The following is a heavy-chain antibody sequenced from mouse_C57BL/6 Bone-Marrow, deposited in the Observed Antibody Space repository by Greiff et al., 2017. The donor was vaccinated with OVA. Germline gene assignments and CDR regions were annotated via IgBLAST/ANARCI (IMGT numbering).Heavy chain of an antibody. V-gene: IGHV1-50*01. J-gene: IGHJ1*03. Sequence: QVQLQQPGAELVKPGASVKLSCKASGYTFTSYWMQWVKQRPGQGLEWIGEIDPSDSYTNDNQKFKGKATLTVDTSSSTAYMQLSSLTSEDSAVYYCARGYYCSSLWYFDVWGTGTTVTVSS. CDR3: ARGYYCSSLWYFDV. CDR2: IDPSDSYT. CDR1: GYTFTSYW. D-gene: IGHD1-1*01.